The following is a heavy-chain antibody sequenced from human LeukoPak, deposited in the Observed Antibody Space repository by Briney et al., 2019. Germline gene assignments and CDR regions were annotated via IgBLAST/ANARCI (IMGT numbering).Heavy chain of an antibody. CDR2: ISSTSSTI. J-gene: IGHJ4*02. V-gene: IGHV3-48*02. CDR1: GFTFSYYS. Sequence: GGSLRLSCAASGFTFSYYSMNWVRQAPGKGLEWVSYISSTSSTIYYTDSVEGRFTISRDNAKNSLYPQMNSLRDEDTAMYYCARGRTDFDYWGQGTLVTVSS. CDR3: ARGRTDFDY.